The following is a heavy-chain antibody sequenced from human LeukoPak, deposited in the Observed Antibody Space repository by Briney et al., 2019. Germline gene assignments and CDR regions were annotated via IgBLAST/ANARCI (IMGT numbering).Heavy chain of an antibody. D-gene: IGHD2-21*02. V-gene: IGHV3-7*01. Sequence: PGGSLRLSCAASGITFSSYWMSWVRQAPGKGLEWVANIKQDGSEKFYVDSVKGRFTISRDNAKNSLYLQMNSLRAEDTAVYYCAEGVGSAIDYWGQGTLVTVSS. CDR1: GITFSSYW. CDR2: IKQDGSEK. J-gene: IGHJ4*02. CDR3: AEGVGSAIDY.